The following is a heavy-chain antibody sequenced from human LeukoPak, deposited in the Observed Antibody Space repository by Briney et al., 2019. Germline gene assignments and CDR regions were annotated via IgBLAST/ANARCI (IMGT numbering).Heavy chain of an antibody. CDR3: ARGKSSSTGAQPDY. J-gene: IGHJ4*02. CDR2: INWSGVST. CDR1: GFTFDDYA. V-gene: IGHV3-20*01. Sequence: PGGSLRLSCAASGFTFDDYAMSWVRQAPGKGLEWVSGINWSGVSTGYADSVKGRFTISRDNAKNSLSLQMNSLRAEDTALYHCARGKSSSTGAQPDYWGQGTLVTVSS. D-gene: IGHD2-2*01.